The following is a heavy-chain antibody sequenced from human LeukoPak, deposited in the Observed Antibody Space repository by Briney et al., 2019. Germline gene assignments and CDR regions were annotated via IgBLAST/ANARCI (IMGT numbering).Heavy chain of an antibody. CDR3: AKVAVAGTKVPYYFDY. V-gene: IGHV3-23*01. J-gene: IGHJ4*02. D-gene: IGHD6-19*01. Sequence: GGSLRLSCAASGFTFSSYAMSWVRQAPGKGLEWVSAISGSGGSTYCADSVKGRFTISRDNSKNTLYLQMNSLRAEDTAVYYCAKVAVAGTKVPYYFDYWGQGTLVTVSS. CDR1: GFTFSSYA. CDR2: ISGSGGST.